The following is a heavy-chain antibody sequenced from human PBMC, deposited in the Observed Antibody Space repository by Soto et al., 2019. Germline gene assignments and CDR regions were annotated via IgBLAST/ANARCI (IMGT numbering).Heavy chain of an antibody. CDR3: ARDGGRHSGGIDY. CDR2: VIPIFGTA. V-gene: IGHV1-69*01. J-gene: IGHJ4*02. CDR1: GGTFSSYS. D-gene: IGHD1-26*01. Sequence: QVQLVQSGAEVKKPGSSVKVSCKASGGTFSSYSINWVRQAPGQGLELMGEVIPIFGTANYAQKFQGRVTITADDSTSTASMELSSLRSEDTAVYYCARDGGRHSGGIDYWGQGTLVTVSS.